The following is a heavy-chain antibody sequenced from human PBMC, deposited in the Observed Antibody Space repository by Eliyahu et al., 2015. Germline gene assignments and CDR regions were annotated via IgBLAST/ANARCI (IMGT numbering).Heavy chain of an antibody. CDR3: ARVVVPAAIIPYYYYYMDV. Sequence: QVQLQQWGAGLLKPSETLSLTCAVYGGSFSGYXWSWIRQPPGKGLEWIGEINHSGSTNYNPSLKSRVTISVDTSKNQFSLKLSSVTAADTAVYYCARVVVPAAIIPYYYYYMDVWGKGTTVTVSS. J-gene: IGHJ6*03. V-gene: IGHV4-34*01. CDR1: GGSFSGYX. D-gene: IGHD2-2*01. CDR2: INHSGST.